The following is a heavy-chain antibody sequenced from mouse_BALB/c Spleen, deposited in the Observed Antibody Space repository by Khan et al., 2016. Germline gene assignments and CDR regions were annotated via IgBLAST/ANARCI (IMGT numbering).Heavy chain of an antibody. D-gene: IGHD1-1*01. CDR3: AIYRYYYGSSRYFDV. CDR1: GYTFTNYG. Sequence: QIQLVQSGPELKRPGKTVKIPCKASGYTFTNYGINWVKQAPGKGLKWMGWINTYSGESTYADDFKGRFAFSLETSANTAYLQINNLKNEDTATYFSAIYRYYYGSSRYFDVWGAGTTVTVSS. V-gene: IGHV9-3-1*01. J-gene: IGHJ1*01. CDR2: INTYSGES.